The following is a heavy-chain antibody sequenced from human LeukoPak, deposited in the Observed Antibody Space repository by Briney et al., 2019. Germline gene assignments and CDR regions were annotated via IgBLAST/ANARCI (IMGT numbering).Heavy chain of an antibody. CDR1: GYTFTGYY. CDR2: IIPMFDTP. J-gene: IGHJ4*02. CDR3: ARDQMVRGLIMSYFDY. V-gene: IGHV1-69*13. D-gene: IGHD3-10*01. Sequence: SVKVSCKASGYTFTGYYIHWMRQAPGQGLEWMGGIIPMFDTPNYAQKFQGRVTITADESTTTVYMELRSLRSDDTAVYYCARDQMVRGLIMSYFDYWGQGSLVTVSS.